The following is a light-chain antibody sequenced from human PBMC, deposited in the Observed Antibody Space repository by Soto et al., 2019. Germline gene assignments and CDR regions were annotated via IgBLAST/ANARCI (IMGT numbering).Light chain of an antibody. J-gene: IGLJ2*01. CDR3: SSYTSKSSLI. CDR2: DVS. Sequence: QSVLTQPRSVSGSPGQSVTISCTGTSSDVGGYNYVSWYQQHPGKAPKLMIYDVSKRPSGVPDRFSGSKSGNTASLTISGLQAEDEADYYCSSYTSKSSLIFGGGTKLTVL. V-gene: IGLV2-11*01. CDR1: SSDVGGYNY.